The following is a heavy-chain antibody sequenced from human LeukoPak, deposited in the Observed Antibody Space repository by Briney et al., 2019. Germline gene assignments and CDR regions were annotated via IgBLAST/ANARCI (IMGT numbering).Heavy chain of an antibody. CDR1: GFTFSDYA. J-gene: IGHJ4*02. D-gene: IGHD6-19*01. CDR2: IRNKANGGTA. V-gene: IGHV3-49*04. CDR3: SRAYSTGWLGINDY. Sequence: PGRSLRLSCTASGFTFSDYAMTWVRQAPGKGLEWVGFIRNKANGGTADYAASVKGRFTISRDDSKTIAYLQMNSPRTDDTAVYYCSRAYSTGWLGINDYWGQGALVTVSS.